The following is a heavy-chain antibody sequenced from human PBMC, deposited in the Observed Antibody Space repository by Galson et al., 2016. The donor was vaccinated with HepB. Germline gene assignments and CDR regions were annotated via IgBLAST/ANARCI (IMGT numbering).Heavy chain of an antibody. J-gene: IGHJ3*02. V-gene: IGHV3-53*01. CDR1: GFIVSDYY. CDR3: ARETNFNRGAFDT. Sequence: SLRLSCAVSGFIVSDYYMGWVRQAPGKGLEWVSFIYSGGKTFFADSVKGRFTVSRDSSNNTLFLQMNSLRAEDTAVYYCARETNFNRGAFDTWGQGTMVIVSS. CDR2: IYSGGKT. D-gene: IGHD2/OR15-2a*01.